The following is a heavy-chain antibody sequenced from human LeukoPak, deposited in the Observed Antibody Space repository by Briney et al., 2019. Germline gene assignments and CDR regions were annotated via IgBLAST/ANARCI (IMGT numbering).Heavy chain of an antibody. J-gene: IGHJ4*02. CDR2: IYSNGHI. V-gene: IGHV4-39*01. D-gene: IGHD3-10*01. CDR3: ARRHYGSGNIDS. Sequence: SETLSLTGSVSSDSISSSSYLWVWVRQPPGKGLEWIGDIYSNGHISYNPSLKSRAAISVDTSKNQFSLNLSSVTAADTAVYYCARRHYGSGNIDSWGQGTLVTVSS. CDR1: SDSISSSSYL.